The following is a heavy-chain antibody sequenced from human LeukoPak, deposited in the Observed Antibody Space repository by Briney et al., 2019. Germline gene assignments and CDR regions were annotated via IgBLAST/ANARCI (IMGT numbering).Heavy chain of an antibody. CDR2: IYSGGST. V-gene: IGHV3-53*01. J-gene: IGHJ4*02. CDR1: GFTVSSNY. D-gene: IGHD1-26*01. Sequence: GGSLRLTCAASGFTVSSNYMSWVRQAPGKGLEWVSVIYSGGSTYYADSVKGRFTISRDNSKNTPYLQMNSLRAEDTAVYYCARGVGSGSRLRAGDYWGQGTLVTVSS. CDR3: ARGVGSGSRLRAGDY.